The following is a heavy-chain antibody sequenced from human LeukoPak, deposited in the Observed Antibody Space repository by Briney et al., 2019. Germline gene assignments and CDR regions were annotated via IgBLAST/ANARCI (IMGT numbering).Heavy chain of an antibody. V-gene: IGHV1-18*01. D-gene: IGHD6-13*01. Sequence: GASLKVSCKDSGYTFTSYGISWVRQAPGQGLEWMGWISAYNGNTNYAQKLQGRVTMTTDTSTSTAYMELRSLRSDDTAVYYCARDRGSSWRSYYFDYWGQGTLVTVSS. CDR1: GYTFTSYG. CDR3: ARDRGSSWRSYYFDY. J-gene: IGHJ4*02. CDR2: ISAYNGNT.